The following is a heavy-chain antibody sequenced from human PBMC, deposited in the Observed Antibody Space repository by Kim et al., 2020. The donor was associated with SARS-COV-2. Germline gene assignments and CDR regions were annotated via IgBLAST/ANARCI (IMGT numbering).Heavy chain of an antibody. J-gene: IGHJ4*02. Sequence: GGSLRLSCSASGFTFSSYWMSWVRQAPGKGLEWVANIKQDGSEKYYVDSVKGRFTISRDNAKNSLYLQMNSLRAEDTAVYYCARGGRGEAFDYWGQGTLVTVSS. V-gene: IGHV3-7*03. CDR2: IKQDGSEK. CDR3: ARGGRGEAFDY. CDR1: GFTFSSYW. D-gene: IGHD3-10*01.